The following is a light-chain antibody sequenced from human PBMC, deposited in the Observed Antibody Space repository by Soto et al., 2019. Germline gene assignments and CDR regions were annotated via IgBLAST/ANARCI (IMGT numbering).Light chain of an antibody. V-gene: IGKV2-28*01. J-gene: IGKJ5*01. Sequence: IVMTQSPLSLPVTPGEPASISCRSSQSLLYSNGYNYLDWYLQRPGQSPQLLIYLGSNRAPGVPDRFSGSGSGTDFTLKIGRVEAEDVGVYYCMQGLQDLTFGQGTRLENK. CDR1: QSLLYSNGYNY. CDR3: MQGLQDLT. CDR2: LGS.